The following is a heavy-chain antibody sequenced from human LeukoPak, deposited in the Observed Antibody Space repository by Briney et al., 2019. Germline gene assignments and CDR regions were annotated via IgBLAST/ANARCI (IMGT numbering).Heavy chain of an antibody. CDR2: IIPILGIA. J-gene: IGHJ4*02. CDR1: GGTFSSYA. V-gene: IGHV1-69*04. Sequence: SVKVSCKASGGTFSSYAISWVRQAPGQGLEWMGRIIPILGIANYAQKFQGRVTITADKSTSTAYMELSSLRSEDTAVYYSARDLTDSSGYYFDYWGQGTLVTVSS. CDR3: ARDLTDSSGYYFDY. D-gene: IGHD3-22*01.